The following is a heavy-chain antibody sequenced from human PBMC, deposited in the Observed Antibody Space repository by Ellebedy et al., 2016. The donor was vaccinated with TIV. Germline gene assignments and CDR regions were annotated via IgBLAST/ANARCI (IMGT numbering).Heavy chain of an antibody. Sequence: ASVKVSXXASGYTFTTYDIHWVRQAPGQGLEWMGWISPNSGGTNYAQKFQGRVTMTRDSSISTAFMELSRLRSDDTALYYCARDEGTAMGTIDYWGQGTLVTVSS. CDR2: ISPNSGGT. CDR1: GYTFTTYD. CDR3: ARDEGTAMGTIDY. D-gene: IGHD5-18*01. V-gene: IGHV1-2*02. J-gene: IGHJ4*02.